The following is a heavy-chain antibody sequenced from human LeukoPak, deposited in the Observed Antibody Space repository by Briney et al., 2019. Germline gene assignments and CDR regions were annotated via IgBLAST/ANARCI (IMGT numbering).Heavy chain of an antibody. CDR2: IYHSGST. Sequence: GSLRLSCAASGFTFSYHSMNWVRLAPGKGLEWIGEIYHSGSTNYNPSLKSRVTISVDTSKNQFSLKLGSVTAADTAVYYCARDPYFYYYGSGSYSYYYYYGMDVWGQGTTVTVSS. V-gene: IGHV4-4*02. CDR1: GFTFSYHSM. D-gene: IGHD3-10*01. CDR3: ARDPYFYYYGSGSYSYYYYYGMDV. J-gene: IGHJ6*02.